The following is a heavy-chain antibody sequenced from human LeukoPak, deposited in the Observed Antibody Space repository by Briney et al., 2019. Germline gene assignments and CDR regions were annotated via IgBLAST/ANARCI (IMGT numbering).Heavy chain of an antibody. CDR1: GGSISSYY. J-gene: IGHJ3*02. Sequence: TSETLSLTCTVSGGSISSYYWSWIRQPPGKGLEWIEYIYYSGSTNYNPSLKSRVTIAVDTSKNQFSLKLSSVTAAETAVYYCASSVEMATIDAFDIWGQGTMVTVSS. CDR3: ASSVEMATIDAFDI. V-gene: IGHV4-59*01. CDR2: IYYSGST. D-gene: IGHD5-24*01.